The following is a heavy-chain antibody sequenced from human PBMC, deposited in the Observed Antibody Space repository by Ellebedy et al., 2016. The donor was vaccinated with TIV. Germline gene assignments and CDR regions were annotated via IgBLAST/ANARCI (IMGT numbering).Heavy chain of an antibody. V-gene: IGHV3-23*01. J-gene: IGHJ2*01. Sequence: PGGSLRLSCAASGFTFSSYDMTWVRQAPGKGLEWVSAISGRGRITYYTDSVKGRFTISRDSSKNTLYLQMYNLRAEDTAVYYCAKRTYDDTSGYRYWYFNLWGRGTLVTVSS. D-gene: IGHD3-22*01. CDR1: GFTFSSYD. CDR3: AKRTYDDTSGYRYWYFNL. CDR2: ISGRGRIT.